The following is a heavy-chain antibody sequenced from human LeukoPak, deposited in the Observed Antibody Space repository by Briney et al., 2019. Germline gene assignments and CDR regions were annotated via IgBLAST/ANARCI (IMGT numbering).Heavy chain of an antibody. Sequence: ASVKVSCKTSGYTFTSYAMHWVRQAPGQRLEWMGWINAGNGNTKYSQKFQGRVTITRDTSASTAYMELSSLRSEDTAVYYCARDAWGVSGSYYGYWGQGTLVTVSS. CDR2: INAGNGNT. CDR3: ARDAWGVSGSYYGY. V-gene: IGHV1-3*01. CDR1: GYTFTSYA. D-gene: IGHD1-26*01. J-gene: IGHJ4*02.